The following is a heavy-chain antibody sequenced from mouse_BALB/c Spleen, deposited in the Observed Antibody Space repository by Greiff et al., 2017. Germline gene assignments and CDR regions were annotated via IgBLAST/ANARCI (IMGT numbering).Heavy chain of an antibody. CDR2: ISSGGSYT. Sequence: EVKLMESGGGLVKPGGSLKLSCAASGFTFSSYAMSWVRQSPEKRLEWVAEISSGGSYTYYPDTVTGRFTISRDNAKNTLYLEMSSLRSEDTAMYYCARDHYYGPWFAYWGQGTLVTVSA. CDR3: ARDHYYGPWFAY. D-gene: IGHD1-2*01. CDR1: GFTFSSYA. J-gene: IGHJ3*01. V-gene: IGHV5-9-4*01.